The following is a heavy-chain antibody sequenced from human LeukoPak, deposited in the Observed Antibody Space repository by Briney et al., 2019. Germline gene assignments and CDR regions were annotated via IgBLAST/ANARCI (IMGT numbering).Heavy chain of an antibody. V-gene: IGHV4-39*01. CDR1: GGSISSSSYY. CDR3: ARHALTSAHRYATDY. J-gene: IGHJ4*02. CDR2: IYYSGST. D-gene: IGHD2-8*01. Sequence: SETLSLTCTVSGGSISSSSYYWGWIRQPPGKGLEWIGSIYYSGSTYYNPSLKSRVTISVDTSKNQFSLELSSVTAADTAVHYCARHALTSAHRYATDYWGQGTLVTVSS.